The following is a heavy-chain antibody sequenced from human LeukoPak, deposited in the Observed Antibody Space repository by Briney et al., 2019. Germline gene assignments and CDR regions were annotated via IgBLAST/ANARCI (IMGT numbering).Heavy chain of an antibody. CDR1: GFTFSNHA. J-gene: IGHJ3*02. CDR3: ARVFILGGAFDI. V-gene: IGHV3-23*01. Sequence: PGGSLRLSCAASGFTFSNHAMSWARQAPGKGLEWVSSITVDGGRTQYADSAKGRFTISRDNSKNTLYLQMNSLRAEDTAVYYCARVFILGGAFDIWGQGTMVTVSS. D-gene: IGHD3-16*02. CDR2: ITVDGGRT.